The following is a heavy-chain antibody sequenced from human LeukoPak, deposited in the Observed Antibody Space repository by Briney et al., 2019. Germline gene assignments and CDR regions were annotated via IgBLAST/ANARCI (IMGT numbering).Heavy chain of an antibody. J-gene: IGHJ5*02. CDR2: INHSGST. CDR1: GVSFSGYY. Sequence: SETLTLTCAVYGVSFSGYYWRWIRQPPGKGLEWIGEINHSGSTNFNPSLKSRVTISVDTYKNQFSLKLSSVTAADTAVYYCATIYGSGSQNWFDPWGQGTLVTVSS. CDR3: ATIYGSGSQNWFDP. V-gene: IGHV4-34*01. D-gene: IGHD3-10*01.